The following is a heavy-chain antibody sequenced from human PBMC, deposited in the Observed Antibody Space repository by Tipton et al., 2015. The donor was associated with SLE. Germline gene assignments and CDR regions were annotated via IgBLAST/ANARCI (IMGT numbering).Heavy chain of an antibody. D-gene: IGHD5-24*01. CDR1: GYSISSSYY. J-gene: IGHJ3*02. CDR2: IYYSGST. V-gene: IGHV4-38-2*01. CDR3: ARHGGAFDI. Sequence: TLSLTCAVSGYSISSSYYWGWIRQPPGKGLEWIGSIYYSGSTYYNPSLKSRVTISVDTSKNQFSLKLSSVTAADTAVYYCARHGGAFDIWGQGTMVTVSS.